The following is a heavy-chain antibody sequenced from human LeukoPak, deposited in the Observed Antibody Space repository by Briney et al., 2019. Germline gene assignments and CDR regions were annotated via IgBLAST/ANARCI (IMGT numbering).Heavy chain of an antibody. CDR2: ISAYNDNT. CDR1: GYTFTSYG. V-gene: IGHV1-18*01. D-gene: IGHD6-19*01. J-gene: IGHJ3*01. Sequence: ASVKVSCMASGYTFTSYGISWVRQAPGQGLEWMGWISAYNDNTNYAQKLQGRVTMTTDTSTSTAYMELRSLRSDDTAVYYCARDYTSAEWLGFAFDVWGQGTMISVSS. CDR3: ARDYTSAEWLGFAFDV.